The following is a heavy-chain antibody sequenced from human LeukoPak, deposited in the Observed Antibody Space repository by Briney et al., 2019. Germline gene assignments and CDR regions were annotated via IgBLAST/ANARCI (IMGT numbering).Heavy chain of an antibody. CDR1: GGSLSSSSYY. Sequence: SETLSLTCTVSGGSLSSSSYYWSWIRQPAGKGLEWIGRIYTSGSTNYNPSLKSRVTMSVDTSKNQFSLKLSSVTAADTAVYYCARGRGGTIFGVVLGYMDVWGKGTTVTVSS. CDR3: ARGRGGTIFGVVLGYMDV. D-gene: IGHD3-3*01. V-gene: IGHV4-61*02. CDR2: IYTSGST. J-gene: IGHJ6*03.